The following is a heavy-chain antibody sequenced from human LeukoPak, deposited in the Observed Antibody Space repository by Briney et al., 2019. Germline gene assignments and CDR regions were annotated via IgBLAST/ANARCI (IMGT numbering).Heavy chain of an antibody. J-gene: IGHJ3*02. V-gene: IGHV5-10-1*01. CDR1: GYSFNSYW. CDR2: LEPSDSYT. D-gene: IGHD3-10*01. Sequence: GESPLTSCQGSGYSFNSYWISWVRQIPGLAPEWMVMLEPSDSYTNYSPSFQGHVTISADKSISTAYLQWSSLKASDTAMYYCARSVGGFGELLNAFDIWGQGTMVTVSS. CDR3: ARSVGGFGELLNAFDI.